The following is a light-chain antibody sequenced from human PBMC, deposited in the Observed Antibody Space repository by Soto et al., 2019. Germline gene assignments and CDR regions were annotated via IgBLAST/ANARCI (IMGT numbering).Light chain of an antibody. J-gene: IGKJ4*01. CDR1: QSISSN. Sequence: EIVMTQSRATLSVSPGERATLSCRASQSISSNLVWYQQKPGQAPRLLIYGASNRATDIPARFSGSGSGTEFTLTISSLQSEDFAVYYCQEYNNWPPLTFGGGTKVEIK. V-gene: IGKV3-15*01. CDR3: QEYNNWPPLT. CDR2: GAS.